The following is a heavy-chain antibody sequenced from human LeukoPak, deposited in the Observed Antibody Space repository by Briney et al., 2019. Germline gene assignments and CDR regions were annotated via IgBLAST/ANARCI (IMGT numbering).Heavy chain of an antibody. Sequence: QPGGSLRLSCAASGFTFSSYWMSWVRQAPGKGLEWVANIKQDGSEKYYVDSVKGRFTISRDNAKNSLYLQMNSLRAEDTAVYYCARDRRGYSYGPPYYYGMDVWGQGTTVTVSS. CDR1: GFTFSSYW. V-gene: IGHV3-7*01. CDR2: IKQDGSEK. J-gene: IGHJ6*02. D-gene: IGHD5-18*01. CDR3: ARDRRGYSYGPPYYYGMDV.